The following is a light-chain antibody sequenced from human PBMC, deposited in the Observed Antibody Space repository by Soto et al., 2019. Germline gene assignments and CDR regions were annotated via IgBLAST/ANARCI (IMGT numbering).Light chain of an antibody. J-gene: IGKJ1*01. V-gene: IGKV1-5*03. CDR2: KAS. CDR1: QSISSW. Sequence: DVKMTQSPSTLSASVGDRVTITCRASQSISSWLAWYQQKPGKAPKLLIYKASSLESRVPSRCSSSGSGTEFTLSISSLQPDDFATYYCQQYNSYSETFGQGTKVDIK. CDR3: QQYNSYSET.